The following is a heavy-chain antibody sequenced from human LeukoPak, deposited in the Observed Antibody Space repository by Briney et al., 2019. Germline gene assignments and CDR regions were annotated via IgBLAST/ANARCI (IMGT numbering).Heavy chain of an antibody. CDR3: AKPSSYGYYVRVPFDY. D-gene: IGHD3-10*02. J-gene: IGHJ4*02. CDR2: ISGSGGST. CDR1: GFTFSSYA. Sequence: GGSLRLSCAASGFTFSSYAMSWVRQPPGKGLEWSPPISGSGGSTYYADSVKGRFTISRDNSKNTLYLQMNSLRAEDTAVYYCAKPSSYGYYVRVPFDYWGQGTLVTVSS. V-gene: IGHV3-23*01.